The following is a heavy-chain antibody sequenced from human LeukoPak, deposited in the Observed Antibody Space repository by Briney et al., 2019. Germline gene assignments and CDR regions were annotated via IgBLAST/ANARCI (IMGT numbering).Heavy chain of an antibody. Sequence: GGSLRLSCTASGFTFGDYAMSWVRQAPGKGLEWVGFIRSKAYGGTTEYAASVKGRFTISRDDSKSIAYLQMNSLKTEDTAVYYCARVDYGDFYFDHWGQGTLVTVSS. J-gene: IGHJ4*02. CDR2: IRSKAYGGTT. CDR1: GFTFGDYA. CDR3: ARVDYGDFYFDH. V-gene: IGHV3-49*04. D-gene: IGHD4-17*01.